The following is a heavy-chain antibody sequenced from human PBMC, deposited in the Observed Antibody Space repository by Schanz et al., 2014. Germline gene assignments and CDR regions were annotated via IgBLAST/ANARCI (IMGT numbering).Heavy chain of an antibody. Sequence: QVQLVQSGPEVKKPGASVKVSCQASGYTLKNHAMHWVRQAPGQSLEWMGWINPANGNTHYSPRLNGRVAISSDTAPSTVYLHFSSLNSDDTAVNYCAGYVIAAAESWFDPWGQGTPITVSS. CDR3: AGYVIAAAESWFDP. CDR2: INPANGNT. J-gene: IGHJ5*02. CDR1: GYTLKNHA. V-gene: IGHV1-3*01. D-gene: IGHD6-13*01.